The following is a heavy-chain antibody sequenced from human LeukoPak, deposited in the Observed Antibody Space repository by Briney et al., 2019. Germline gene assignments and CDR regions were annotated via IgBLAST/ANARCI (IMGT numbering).Heavy chain of an antibody. CDR1: GFTFSSDS. D-gene: IGHD6-6*01. CDR3: ARDPEYSSSSREFDY. V-gene: IGHV3-21*01. J-gene: IGHJ4*02. Sequence: GGSLRLSCAASGFTFSSDSKNWVRQAPGKGLEWGSSISSSSSDIYYADSVKGRFTISRDNAKNSLYLQMNSLRAEDTAVYYCARDPEYSSSSREFDYWGQGTLVTVSS. CDR2: ISSSSSDI.